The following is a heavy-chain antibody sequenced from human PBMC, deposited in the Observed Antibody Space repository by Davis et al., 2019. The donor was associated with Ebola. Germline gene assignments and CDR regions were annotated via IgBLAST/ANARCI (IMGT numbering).Heavy chain of an antibody. V-gene: IGHV3-23*01. CDR3: AKDSYGSAPRYYGMDV. CDR2: ISGSGGST. CDR1: GFTFSSYA. Sequence: GESLKISCAASGFTFSSYAMSWVRQAPGKGLEWVSAISGSGGSTYYADSVKGRFTISRDNSKNTLYLQMNSLRAEDTAVYYCAKDSYGSAPRYYGMDVWGQGTTVTVSS. J-gene: IGHJ6*02. D-gene: IGHD3-10*01.